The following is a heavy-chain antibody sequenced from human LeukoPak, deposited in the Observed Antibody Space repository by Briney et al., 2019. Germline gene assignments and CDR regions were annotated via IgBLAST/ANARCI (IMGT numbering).Heavy chain of an antibody. J-gene: IGHJ4*02. CDR3: AKDSGYSYGKYGY. CDR1: GFTFSSYG. CDR2: ISGSGGST. Sequence: GGSLRLSCAASGFTFSSYGMSWVRQAPGKGLEWVSAISGSGGSTYYADSVKGRFTISRDNSKNKLYLQMNSLRAEDTAVYYCAKDSGYSYGKYGYWGQGTLVTVSS. D-gene: IGHD5-18*01. V-gene: IGHV3-23*01.